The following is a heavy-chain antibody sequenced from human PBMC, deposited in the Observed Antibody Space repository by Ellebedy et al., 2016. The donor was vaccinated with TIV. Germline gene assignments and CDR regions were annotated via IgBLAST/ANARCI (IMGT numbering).Heavy chain of an antibody. CDR3: ARVSGYYHGYLQH. J-gene: IGHJ1*01. Sequence: SVKVSCKASGYTFTSFGINWVRQAPGQGLEWMGGIIAVFGTTNYAQKFQGRVTITADEPTSTVYMEVSSLRSEDTAVYYCARVSGYYHGYLQHWGQGTLVIVSS. D-gene: IGHD3-22*01. CDR1: GYTFTSFG. V-gene: IGHV1-69*13. CDR2: IIAVFGTT.